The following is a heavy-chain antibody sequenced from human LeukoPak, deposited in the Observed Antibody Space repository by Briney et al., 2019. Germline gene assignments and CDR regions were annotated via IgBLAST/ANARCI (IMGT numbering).Heavy chain of an antibody. CDR3: ARPKTYSGSYDY. V-gene: IGHV4-59*12. Sequence: PSETLSLTCTVSGGSISSYYWSWMRQPPGKGLEWIGYIYYSGSTNYNPSLKSRVTISVDTSKNQFSLKLSSVTAADTAVYYCARPKTYSGSYDYWGQGTLVTVSS. J-gene: IGHJ4*02. D-gene: IGHD1-26*01. CDR1: GGSISSYY. CDR2: IYYSGST.